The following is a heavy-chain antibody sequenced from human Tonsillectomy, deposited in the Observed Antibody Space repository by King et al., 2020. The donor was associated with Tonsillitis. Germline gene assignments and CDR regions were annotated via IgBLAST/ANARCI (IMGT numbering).Heavy chain of an antibody. CDR2: VYYNGRT. V-gene: IGHV4-59*01. J-gene: IGHJ4*02. D-gene: IGHD3-9*01. CDR1: GAYISSNY. Sequence: QLQESGPGLVKPSETLSLTCTVSGAYISSNYWNWIRQSPGKGLEWIGYVYYNGRTGSNPSLQSRVTISVDTSKKQFSLKLTSVTAADTAVYYCARTYFGWFNAPFDHWGQGILVTVSS. CDR3: ARTYFGWFNAPFDH.